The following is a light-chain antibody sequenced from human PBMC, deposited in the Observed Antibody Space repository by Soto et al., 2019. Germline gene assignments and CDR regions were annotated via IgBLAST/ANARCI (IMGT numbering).Light chain of an antibody. J-gene: IGKJ4*01. CDR3: QQSYSTPLT. V-gene: IGKV1-39*01. CDR1: QSISNW. CDR2: AAS. Sequence: DIQMTQSPSTLSGSVGDRVTITCRASQSISNWLAWYQQKAGKAPKLLIYAASSLQSGVPSRFSGSGSGTDFTLTISSLQPEDFATYYCQQSYSTPLTFGGGTKVDIK.